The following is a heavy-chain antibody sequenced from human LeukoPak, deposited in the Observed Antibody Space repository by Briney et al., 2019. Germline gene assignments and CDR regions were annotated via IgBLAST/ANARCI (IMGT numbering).Heavy chain of an antibody. Sequence: ASVKVSCKASGGTFTSYGISWVRQAPGQGLEWMGWISAYNGNTNYAQKLQGRVTMTTDTSTSTAYMELRSLRSDDTAVYYCATTTYYYGSGDYWGQGTLVTVSS. CDR2: ISAYNGNT. D-gene: IGHD3-10*01. J-gene: IGHJ4*02. V-gene: IGHV1-18*01. CDR3: ATTTYYYGSGDY. CDR1: GGTFTSYG.